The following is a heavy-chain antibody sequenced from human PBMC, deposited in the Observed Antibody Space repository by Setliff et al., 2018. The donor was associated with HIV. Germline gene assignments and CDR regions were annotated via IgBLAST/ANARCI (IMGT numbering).Heavy chain of an antibody. Sequence: PSETLSLTCNVSSGSVNNYWWTWIRQPPGKGLEWIGYIYYSGSTYDNPSLKSRVTISVDTSKNQFSLMLSSVTAADTAVYYCARGSRQLTIFGVVFKTNYYFMDVWGKGTAVTVSS. J-gene: IGHJ6*03. CDR3: ARGSRQLTIFGVVFKTNYYFMDV. V-gene: IGHV4-59*02. CDR2: IYYSGST. D-gene: IGHD3-3*01. CDR1: SGSVNNYW.